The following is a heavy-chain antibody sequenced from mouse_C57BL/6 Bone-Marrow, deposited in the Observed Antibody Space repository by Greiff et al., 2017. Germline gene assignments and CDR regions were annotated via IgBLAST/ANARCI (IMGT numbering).Heavy chain of an antibody. D-gene: IGHD2-3*01. Sequence: EVKVVESEGGLVQPGSSMKLSCTASGFTFSDYYMAWVRQVPEKGLEWVANINYDGSSTYYLDSLKSRFIISRDNAKNILYLQMSSLKSEDTATYYCARFYDGYYDWYFDVWGTGTTVTVSS. V-gene: IGHV5-16*01. CDR2: INYDGSST. CDR3: ARFYDGYYDWYFDV. J-gene: IGHJ1*03. CDR1: GFTFSDYY.